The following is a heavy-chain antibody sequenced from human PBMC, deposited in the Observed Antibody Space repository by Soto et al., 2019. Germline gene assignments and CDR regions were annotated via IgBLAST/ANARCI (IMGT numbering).Heavy chain of an antibody. D-gene: IGHD4-17*01. V-gene: IGHV1-46*01. CDR3: ARDVSFATVTTSGY. Sequence: SVNVACKASGYTLTRYYMHWVLQAPEQGLEWMGIINPNGGSTSYEQQFQGRVTMTRDTSTRTVYMELSSLRSEDTAVYYCARDVSFATVTTSGYCGQGTLVTFSS. J-gene: IGHJ4*02. CDR2: INPNGGST. CDR1: GYTLTRYY.